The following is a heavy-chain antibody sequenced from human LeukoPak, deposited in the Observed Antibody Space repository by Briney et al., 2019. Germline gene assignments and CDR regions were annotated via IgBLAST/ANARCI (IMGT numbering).Heavy chain of an antibody. CDR1: GFTFRSYA. CDR2: ISGSGGST. CDR3: ASHHYYDSSGLDDYFDY. Sequence: GGSLRLSCAASGFTFRSYAMSWVRQAPGKGLEWVSAISGSGGSTYYADSVKGRFTISRDNSKNTLYLQMDSLRAEDTAVYYCASHHYYDSSGLDDYFDYWGQGTLVTVSS. J-gene: IGHJ4*02. V-gene: IGHV3-23*01. D-gene: IGHD3-22*01.